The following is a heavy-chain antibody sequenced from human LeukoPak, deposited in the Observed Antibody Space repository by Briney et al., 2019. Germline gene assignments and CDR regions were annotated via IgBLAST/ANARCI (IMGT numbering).Heavy chain of an antibody. CDR2: ISDSGGST. J-gene: IGHJ2*01. V-gene: IGHV3-23*01. Sequence: GGSLRLSCAASGFTFSSYAMSWVRQAPGKGLEWVSGISDSGGSTYYADSVKGRFTISRDKSKNTLYLQMNSLRAEDTAVYYCAKDTGVATIIYWYFDLWGRGTLVTVSS. CDR3: AKDTGVATIIYWYFDL. D-gene: IGHD5-12*01. CDR1: GFTFSSYA.